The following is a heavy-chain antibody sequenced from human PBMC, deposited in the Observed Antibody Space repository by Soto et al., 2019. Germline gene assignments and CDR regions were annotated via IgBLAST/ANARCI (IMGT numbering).Heavy chain of an antibody. CDR2: ISGSGSTV. CDR1: GFSISDYE. CDR3: ARNPSGQWVVPLYCDL. Sequence: DVQLVESGGDLAQPGGSLRLSCAASGFSISDYEMNWVRQAPGKGLEWVSYISGSGSTVYYADSVKGRFTISRDNAKNSVSLQLNPLRVEDAAIYYCARNPSGQWVVPLYCDLWGQGTLVTVSS. D-gene: IGHD6-19*01. J-gene: IGHJ4*02. V-gene: IGHV3-48*03.